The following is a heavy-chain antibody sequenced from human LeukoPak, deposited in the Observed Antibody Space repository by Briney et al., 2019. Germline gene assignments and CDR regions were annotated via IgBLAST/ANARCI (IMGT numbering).Heavy chain of an antibody. CDR1: GFTFSSYG. Sequence: GSLRLSCAASGFTFSSYGMHWVRQAPGKGLEWGAVISYDGSNKYYADSVKGRFTISRDNSKNTLYLQMNSLRAEDTAVYYCARDPLDGSGLFDYWGQGTLVTVS. J-gene: IGHJ4*02. V-gene: IGHV3-30*19. CDR2: ISYDGSNK. D-gene: IGHD3-10*01. CDR3: ARDPLDGSGLFDY.